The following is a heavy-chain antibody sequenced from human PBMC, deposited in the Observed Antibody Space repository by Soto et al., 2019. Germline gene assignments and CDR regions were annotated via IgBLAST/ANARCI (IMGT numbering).Heavy chain of an antibody. Sequence: ASVKVSCKASGYTFTGYYMHWVRQAPGQGLEWMGWINPNSGGTNYAQKFQGRVTMTRDTSISTAYMELSRLRSDDTAVYYCAGESITIFGVVINYYYGMDVWGQGTTVTVSS. V-gene: IGHV1-2*02. J-gene: IGHJ6*02. D-gene: IGHD3-3*01. CDR1: GYTFTGYY. CDR3: AGESITIFGVVINYYYGMDV. CDR2: INPNSGGT.